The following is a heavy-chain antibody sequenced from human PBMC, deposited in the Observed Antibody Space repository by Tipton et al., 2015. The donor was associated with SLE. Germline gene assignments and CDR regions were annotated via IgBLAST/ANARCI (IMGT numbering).Heavy chain of an antibody. CDR1: GFTFEDYA. J-gene: IGHJ3*02. Sequence: SLRLSCAASGFTFEDYAMYWVRQAPGKGLEWLSGINWNSASIGYADSVKGRFTISRDNAQNSLYLQMDSLRAEDTAVYYCARDLWNPDIWGQGTMVTVSS. CDR3: ARDLWNPDI. D-gene: IGHD1-1*01. V-gene: IGHV3-9*01. CDR2: INWNSASI.